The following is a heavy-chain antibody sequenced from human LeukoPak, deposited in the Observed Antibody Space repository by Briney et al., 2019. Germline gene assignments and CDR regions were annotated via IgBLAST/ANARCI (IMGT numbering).Heavy chain of an antibody. CDR1: GFTFSSYS. V-gene: IGHV3-21*01. D-gene: IGHD2-8*01. CDR3: ARDLYCTNGVCLNWFDP. CDR2: ISSSSSYI. Sequence: GGSLRLSCAASGFTFSSYSMNWVRQAPGKGLEWVSSISSSSSYIYYADSVKGRFTISRDNAKNSLYLQMNSLRAEDTAVYYCARDLYCTNGVCLNWFDPWGQGTLVTVSS. J-gene: IGHJ5*02.